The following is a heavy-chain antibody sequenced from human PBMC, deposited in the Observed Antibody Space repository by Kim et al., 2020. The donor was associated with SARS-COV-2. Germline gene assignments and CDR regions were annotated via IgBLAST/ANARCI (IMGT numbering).Heavy chain of an antibody. CDR2: KT. CDR3: GTGAGVFFDQ. D-gene: IGHD6-13*01. J-gene: IGHJ4*02. Sequence: KTGYNAPVKGRFTISRDDSKKTVILQMNSVKAEETAVYYCGTGAGVFFDQWGQETLVTVSS. V-gene: IGHV3-15*01.